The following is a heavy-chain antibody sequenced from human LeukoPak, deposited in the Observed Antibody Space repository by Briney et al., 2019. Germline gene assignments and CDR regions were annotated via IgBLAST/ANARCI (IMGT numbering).Heavy chain of an antibody. J-gene: IGHJ4*02. CDR2: MNPNSGNT. CDR3: ARVIAAALGDFDY. V-gene: IGHV1-8*01. D-gene: IGHD6-13*01. CDR1: GYTFTSYD. Sequence: ASVTVSCTASGYTFTSYDINWVRQATGQGLEWMGWMNPNSGNTGYAQKFQGRVTMTRNTSISTAYMELSSLRSEDTAVYYCARVIAAALGDFDYWGQGTLVTVSS.